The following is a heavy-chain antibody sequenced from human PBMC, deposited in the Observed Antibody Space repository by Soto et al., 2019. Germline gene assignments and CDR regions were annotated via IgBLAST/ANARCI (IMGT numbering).Heavy chain of an antibody. D-gene: IGHD4-4*01. Sequence: SETLSLTCTVSGGSISSDYDYWSWIRQPPGKGLEWIGYIYYTGSTYYNPSLKSRVTMSVDTSKNQFSLKLSSVTAAETAVYYCARDGHYSERGDYWGQGTLVTISS. CDR1: GGSISSDYDY. CDR2: IYYTGST. J-gene: IGHJ4*02. CDR3: ARDGHYSERGDY. V-gene: IGHV4-30-4*01.